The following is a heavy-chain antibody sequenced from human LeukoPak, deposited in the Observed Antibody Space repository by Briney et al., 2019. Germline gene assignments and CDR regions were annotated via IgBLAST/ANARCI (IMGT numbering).Heavy chain of an antibody. CDR3: ARDPREVTTGYYYGMDV. CDR1: GGTFSSYA. J-gene: IGHJ6*02. D-gene: IGHD4-11*01. CDR2: IIPIFGIA. Sequence: EASVKVSCKASGGTFSSYAISWVRQAPGQGLEWMGRIIPIFGIANYAQKFQGRVTITADKSTSTAYMELSSLRSEDTAVYYCARDPREVTTGYYYGMDVWGQGTTATVSS. V-gene: IGHV1-69*04.